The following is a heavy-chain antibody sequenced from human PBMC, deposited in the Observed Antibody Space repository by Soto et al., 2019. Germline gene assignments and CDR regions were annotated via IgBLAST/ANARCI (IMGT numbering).Heavy chain of an antibody. CDR2: TYYRSKWYD. D-gene: IGHD6-6*01. V-gene: IGHV6-1*01. Sequence: SQTLSLTCAISGDSVSSNSAAWNWIRQSPSRGLEWLGRTYYRSKWYDDYVVSVKSRITINPDTSKNQFSLQLNSVTPEDTAVYYCARGAIAARPPYYYYYGMDVWGQGTTVTVSS. CDR3: ARGAIAARPPYYYYYGMDV. J-gene: IGHJ6*02. CDR1: GDSVSSNSAA.